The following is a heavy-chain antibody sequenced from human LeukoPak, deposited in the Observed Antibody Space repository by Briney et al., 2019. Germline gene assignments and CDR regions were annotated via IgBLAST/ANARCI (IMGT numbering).Heavy chain of an antibody. J-gene: IGHJ4*02. CDR1: GGSISSYY. CDR3: ARAYCSSTSCYWDY. Sequence: SETLPLTCTVSGGSISSYYWSWIRQPPGKGLEWIGYIYYSGSTNYNPSLKSRVTISVDTSKNQFSLKLSSVTAADTAVYYCARAYCSSTSCYWDYWGQGTLVTVSS. D-gene: IGHD2-2*01. V-gene: IGHV4-59*08. CDR2: IYYSGST.